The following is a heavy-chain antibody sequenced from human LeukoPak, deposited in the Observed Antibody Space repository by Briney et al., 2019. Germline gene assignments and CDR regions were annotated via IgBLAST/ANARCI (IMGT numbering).Heavy chain of an antibody. V-gene: IGHV4-59*01. CDR2: IYYSVST. CDR3: ARDPGVQQGYYYYGMDV. D-gene: IGHD6-13*01. J-gene: IGHJ6*02. CDR1: GGSISSYY. Sequence: PSETLSLTCTVSGGSISSYYWSWIRQPPGKGLEWIGYIYYSVSTNYNPSLKSRVTISVDTSKNQFSLKLSSVTAADTAVYYCARDPGVQQGYYYYGMDVWGQGTTVTVSS.